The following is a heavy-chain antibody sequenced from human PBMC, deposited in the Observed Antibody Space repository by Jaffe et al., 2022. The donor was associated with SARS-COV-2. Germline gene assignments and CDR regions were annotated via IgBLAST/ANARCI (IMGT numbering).Heavy chain of an antibody. Sequence: EVKLVESGGGLVQPGGSLRLSCAVSGFTFSSFWMSWVRQAPGKGLEWVANIRQDGRETYYVASVKGRFTISRDNAKNSFYLQMNSLRAEDTALYYCAKDNWNQRGIDGFDIWGQGTMVTVSS. D-gene: IGHD1-1*01. CDR1: GFTFSSFW. V-gene: IGHV3-7*03. CDR2: IRQDGRET. J-gene: IGHJ3*02. CDR3: AKDNWNQRGIDGFDI.